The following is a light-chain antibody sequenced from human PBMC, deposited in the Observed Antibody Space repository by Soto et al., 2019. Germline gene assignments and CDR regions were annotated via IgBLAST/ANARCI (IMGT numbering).Light chain of an antibody. CDR3: QQYYSTPS. J-gene: IGKJ4*01. Sequence: DIVMTQSPDSLAVSLGERATINCKSSQSVLYSSNNKNYLAWYQQKPGQPPKLLIYWASPREAGVPDRFSGRGSGKDFTITISGVQAEDVSVYYCQQYYSTPSFGGGTNVEIK. V-gene: IGKV4-1*01. CDR2: WAS. CDR1: QSVLYSSNNKNY.